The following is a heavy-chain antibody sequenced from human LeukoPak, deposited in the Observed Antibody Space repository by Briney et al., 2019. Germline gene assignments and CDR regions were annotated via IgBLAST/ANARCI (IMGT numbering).Heavy chain of an antibody. CDR2: IKQDGSEK. J-gene: IGHJ5*02. CDR3: ARDRTYYYESSGP. V-gene: IGHV3-7*01. D-gene: IGHD3-22*01. Sequence: GGSLRLSCAASGFTFSSYWMTWVRQAPGKGLEWVANIKQDGSEKYYVDSVKGRSTISRDNAKNSLYLQMNSLRAEDTAVYYCARDRTYYYESSGPWGQGTLVTVSS. CDR1: GFTFSSYW.